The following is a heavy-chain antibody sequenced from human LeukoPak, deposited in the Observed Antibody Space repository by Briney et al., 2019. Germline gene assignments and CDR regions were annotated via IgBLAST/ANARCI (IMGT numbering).Heavy chain of an antibody. J-gene: IGHJ3*02. CDR2: MNPNSGNT. CDR3: ARDVLLWFGEFIAYGGAFDI. D-gene: IGHD3-10*01. Sequence: GASVKVSCKVSGYTFTSYDINWVRQATGQGLEWMGWMNPNSGNTGYAQKFQGRVTMTRNTSISTAYMELSSLRSEDTAVYYCARDVLLWFGEFIAYGGAFDIWGQGTMVTVSS. CDR1: GYTFTSYD. V-gene: IGHV1-8*01.